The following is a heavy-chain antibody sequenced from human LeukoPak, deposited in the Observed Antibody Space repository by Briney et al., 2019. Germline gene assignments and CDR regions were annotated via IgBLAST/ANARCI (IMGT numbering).Heavy chain of an antibody. J-gene: IGHJ5*02. CDR3: ASSALWFGNGGWFDP. V-gene: IGHV4-59*01. CDR2: IYYSGST. Sequence: SETLSLTCTVSGVSISSYYWSWIRQPPGKGLEWIGYIYYSGSTNYNPSLKSRVTISVDTSKNQFSLKLSSVTAADTAVYYCASSALWFGNGGWFDPWGQGTLVTVSS. D-gene: IGHD3-10*01. CDR1: GVSISSYY.